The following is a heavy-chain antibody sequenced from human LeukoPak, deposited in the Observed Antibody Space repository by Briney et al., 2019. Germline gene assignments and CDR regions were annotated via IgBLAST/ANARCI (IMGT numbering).Heavy chain of an antibody. CDR3: AKDQVVVPAARLVY. V-gene: IGHV3-30*02. Sequence: GGSLRLSCAASGFTFSSYGMHWVRQAPGKGLEWVAFIRYDGSNKYYADSVKGRFTISRDNSKNTLYLQMNSLRAEDTAVYYCAKDQVVVPAARLVYWGQGTLVTVSS. CDR2: IRYDGSNK. D-gene: IGHD2-2*01. CDR1: GFTFSSYG. J-gene: IGHJ4*02.